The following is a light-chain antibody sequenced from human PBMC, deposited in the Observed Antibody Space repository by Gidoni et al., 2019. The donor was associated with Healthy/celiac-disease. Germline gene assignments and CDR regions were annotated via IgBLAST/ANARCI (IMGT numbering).Light chain of an antibody. CDR1: QSISSY. V-gene: IGKV1-39*01. J-gene: IGKJ1*01. CDR3: QQSYSTPPMT. CDR2: AAS. Sequence: DIQMTQSPSSLSASVGDRVTITCRASQSISSYLNWYQQKPGKAPKLLIYAASSLQSGVPSRFISSGSGTDFTLTISSLQPEDFATYYCQQSYSTPPMTFGQGTKVEIK.